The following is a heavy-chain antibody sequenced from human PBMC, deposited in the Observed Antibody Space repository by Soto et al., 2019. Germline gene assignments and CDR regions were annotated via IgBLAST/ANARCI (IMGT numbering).Heavy chain of an antibody. Sequence: PSETLCLSNTVAGGNIVSLGWRWLSQHPGKGLEWIGHIYYSGSTNYNPSLKSRVTISVDTSKNQFSLKLTSVTAADTAVYYCARGPHFYGDYDLDYWGQGNLVTVSS. CDR1: GGNIVSLG. V-gene: IGHV4-59*08. D-gene: IGHD4-17*01. J-gene: IGHJ4*02. CDR3: ARGPHFYGDYDLDY. CDR2: IYYSGST.